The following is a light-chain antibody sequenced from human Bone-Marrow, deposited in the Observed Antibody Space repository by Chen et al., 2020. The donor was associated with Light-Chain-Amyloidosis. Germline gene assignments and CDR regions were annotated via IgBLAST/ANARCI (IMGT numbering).Light chain of an antibody. CDR3: ASWDDNVNGWV. J-gene: IGLJ3*02. CDR1: VSTIGTNS. V-gene: IGLV1-44*01. Sequence: SVLTQPPSASGPPGQRVTISCSGSVSTIGTNSVNWYQQFPETSPKLLIFDTNYRPSGVPDRFSASKSGTSASLAISGLQSEDEADYYCASWDDNVNGWVFGGGTKLTVL. CDR2: DTN.